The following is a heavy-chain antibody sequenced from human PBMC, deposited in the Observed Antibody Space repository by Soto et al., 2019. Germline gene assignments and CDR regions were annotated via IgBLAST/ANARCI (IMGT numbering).Heavy chain of an antibody. D-gene: IGHD2-2*01. J-gene: IGHJ3*01. CDR2: ISWNSGSI. V-gene: IGHV3-9*01. CDR1: GFTFDDYA. Sequence: GGSLRLSCAASGFTFDDYAMHWVRQAPGKGLEWVSGISWNSGSIGYTDSVKGRFTISRDNAKNSLYLQMNSLRAEDTAVYYCARDGYCSSTSCYLVVWGQGTMVTVSS. CDR3: ARDGYCSSTSCYLVV.